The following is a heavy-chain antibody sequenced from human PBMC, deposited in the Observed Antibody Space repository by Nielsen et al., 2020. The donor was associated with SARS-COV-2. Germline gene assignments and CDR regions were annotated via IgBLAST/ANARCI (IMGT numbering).Heavy chain of an antibody. CDR1: GYTFTGYY. CDR2: INPNSGGT. D-gene: IGHD5-18*01. CDR3: AREGPQLEFDY. V-gene: IGHV1-2*04. J-gene: IGHJ4*02. Sequence: ASVKVSCKASGYTFTGYYMHWVRQAPGQGLEWMGWINPNSGGTNYAQKFQGWVTMTRDKSISTAYMELGRLRSDDTAVYYWAREGPQLEFDYWGQGTLVTVSS.